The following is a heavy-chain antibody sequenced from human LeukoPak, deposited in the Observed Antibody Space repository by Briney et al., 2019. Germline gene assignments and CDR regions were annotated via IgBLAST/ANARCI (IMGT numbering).Heavy chain of an antibody. CDR3: ARAAYYDFWSGYRYYYYGMDV. V-gene: IGHV1-46*01. CDR1: GYTFTSYY. CDR2: INPSGGST. D-gene: IGHD3-3*01. J-gene: IGHJ6*02. Sequence: ASVNVSCKASGYTFTSYYMHWVRQAPGQGLEWMGIINPSGGSTSYAQKFQGRVTMTRDTSTSTVYMELSSLRSEDTAVYYCARAAYYDFWSGYRYYYYGMDVWGQGTTVTVSS.